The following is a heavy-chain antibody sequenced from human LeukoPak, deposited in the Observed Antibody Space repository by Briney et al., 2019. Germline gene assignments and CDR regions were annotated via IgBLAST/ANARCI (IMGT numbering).Heavy chain of an antibody. D-gene: IGHD2-2*01. CDR3: ARDPTDCSSTSRWCGV. J-gene: IGHJ6*04. CDR1: GYTFSSYA. Sequence: GASVKVSCKASGYTFSSYAISWVRQAPGQGLEWMGGIIPIFGTANYAQKFQGRVTITADESTSTAYMELSSLRSEDTAVYYCARDPTDCSSTSRWCGVWGKGTTVTVSS. CDR2: IIPIFGTA. V-gene: IGHV1-69*13.